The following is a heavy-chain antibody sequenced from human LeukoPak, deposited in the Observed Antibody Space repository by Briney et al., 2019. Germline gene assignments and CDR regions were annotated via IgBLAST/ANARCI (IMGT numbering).Heavy chain of an antibody. D-gene: IGHD6-19*01. CDR1: GYTFTSYY. CDR2: INPSGGST. V-gene: IGHV1-46*01. CDR3: ARDLWVLGDNDSSGWYGLDY. J-gene: IGHJ4*02. Sequence: ASVKVSCKASGYTFTSYYMHWVRQAPGQGLEWMGIINPSGGSTSYAQKFQGRVTMTRDTSTSTVYMEPSSLRSEDTAVYYCARDLWVLGDNDSSGWYGLDYWGQGTLVTVSS.